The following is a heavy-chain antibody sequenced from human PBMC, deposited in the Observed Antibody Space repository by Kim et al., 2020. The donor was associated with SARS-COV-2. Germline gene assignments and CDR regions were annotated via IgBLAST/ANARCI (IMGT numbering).Heavy chain of an antibody. J-gene: IGHJ4*02. CDR3: AKGGWADY. CDR2: GDRP. D-gene: IGHD6-19*01. Sequence: GDRPYYADSVKGRFTISRDNSKNTLYLQMNSLRGEDTAVYYCAKGGWADYWGQGALVTVSS. V-gene: IGHV3-23*01.